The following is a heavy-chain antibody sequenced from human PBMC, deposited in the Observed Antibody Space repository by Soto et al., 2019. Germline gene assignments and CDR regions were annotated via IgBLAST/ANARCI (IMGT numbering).Heavy chain of an antibody. CDR1: GFTFSSYS. J-gene: IGHJ4*02. CDR2: ISSSSSYI. V-gene: IGHV3-21*01. Sequence: EVQLVESGGGLVKPGGSLRLSCAASGFTFSSYSMNWVRQAPGKGLEWVSSISSSSSYIYYADSVKGRFTISRDNDKNSLYLQMNSLRAEDTAVYYCARESIAVAGYYFDYWGQGTLVTVSS. D-gene: IGHD6-19*01. CDR3: ARESIAVAGYYFDY.